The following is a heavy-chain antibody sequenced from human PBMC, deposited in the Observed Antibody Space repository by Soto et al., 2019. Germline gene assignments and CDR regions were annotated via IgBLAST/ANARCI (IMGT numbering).Heavy chain of an antibody. CDR3: ASEPNSFDY. V-gene: IGHV1-18*01. J-gene: IGHJ4*02. CDR2: ISAYNGNT. CDR1: GYTFTSYG. Sequence: QVELVQSGAEVKNPGASVKVSCKASGYTFTSYGISWVRQAPGQGVEWIGWISAYNGNTNHAQKLQGRVNTTTDTSTTKAYMEQRSLRCHDKAEYYSASEPNSFDYWSQGTLVNVSS.